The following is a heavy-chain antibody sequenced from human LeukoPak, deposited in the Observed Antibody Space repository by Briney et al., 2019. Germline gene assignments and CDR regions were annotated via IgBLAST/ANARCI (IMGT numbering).Heavy chain of an antibody. J-gene: IGHJ6*03. CDR3: ARGGRGDWNYRSGYYYMDV. CDR1: GGSFSGYY. D-gene: IGHD1-7*01. Sequence: SETLSLTCAVYGGSFSGYYWSWIRQPPGKGLEWIGEINHSGSTNYNPSLKSRVTISVDTSKNQFSLKLSSVTAADTAVYYCARGGRGDWNYRSGYYYMDVWGKGTTVTVSS. CDR2: INHSGST. V-gene: IGHV4-34*01.